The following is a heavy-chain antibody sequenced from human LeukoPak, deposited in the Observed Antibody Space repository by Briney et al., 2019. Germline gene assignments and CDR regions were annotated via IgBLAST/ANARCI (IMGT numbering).Heavy chain of an antibody. Sequence: GGSLRLSCAASGFTFSSYSMNWVRQAPGKGLEWVSSISSSSSYIYYADSVKGRFTISRDNAKNSLYLQMNSLRAEDTAVYYCAKDHGSWNYFDYWGQGTLVTVSS. J-gene: IGHJ4*02. CDR1: GFTFSSYS. CDR2: ISSSSSYI. V-gene: IGHV3-21*01. CDR3: AKDHGSWNYFDY. D-gene: IGHD2-15*01.